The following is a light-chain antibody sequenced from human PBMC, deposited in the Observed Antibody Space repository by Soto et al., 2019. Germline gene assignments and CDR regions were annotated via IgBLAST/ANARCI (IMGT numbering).Light chain of an antibody. V-gene: IGLV2-14*03. CDR3: SSYTGSSTSVI. CDR1: SSDVGTYNY. J-gene: IGLJ2*01. CDR2: DVS. Sequence: QSVLTQPASVSGSPGQSITISCTGTSSDVGTYNYVSWYQQHPGKAPKVMIYDVSNRPSGVSNRFSGSKSGNTASLTISGLQAEAEADYYCSSYTGSSTSVIFGGGTKLTVL.